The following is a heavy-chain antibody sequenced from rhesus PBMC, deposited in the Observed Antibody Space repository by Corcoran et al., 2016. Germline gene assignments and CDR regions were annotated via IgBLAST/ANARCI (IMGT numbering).Heavy chain of an antibody. CDR2: ISSASSYI. CDR3: TSSLEYFDY. CDR1: GFPFSSYG. V-gene: IGHV3S16*01. Sequence: EVQLVESGGGLVQPGGSLRLSCAASGFPFSSYGLSWVRQAPGKGLEWVSSISSASSYIYYSDSVKGRVTISRDNAKNSLSLQMNSLRAEDTAVYYCTSSLEYFDYWGQGVLVTVSS. J-gene: IGHJ4*01. D-gene: IGHD3-22*01.